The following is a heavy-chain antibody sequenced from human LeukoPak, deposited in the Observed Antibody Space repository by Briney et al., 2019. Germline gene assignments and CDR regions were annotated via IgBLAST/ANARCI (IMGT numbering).Heavy chain of an antibody. CDR2: IYYSGST. CDR1: GGSVSSGTYY. V-gene: IGHV4-61*01. J-gene: IGHJ4*02. CDR3: GRAQPFDS. Sequence: SETLSLTCSVSGGSVSSGTYYWSWVRQPPGQGLEWIGFIYYSGSTSYNPSLKSRVTISRDTSKNQFSLRLSSVTVADTAVYYCGRAQPFDSWGQGTLVTVSS.